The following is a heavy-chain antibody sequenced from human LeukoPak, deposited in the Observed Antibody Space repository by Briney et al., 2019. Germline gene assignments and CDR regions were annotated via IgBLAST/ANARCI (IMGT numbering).Heavy chain of an antibody. Sequence: PGGSLRLSYAASGFTFSSYSMNWVRQAPGKGLEWVSSISSSSSYIYYADSVKGRFTISRDNAKNSLYLQMNSLRAEDTAVYYCARDGVLRYFDWLDYWGQGTLVTVSS. CDR1: GFTFSSYS. CDR2: ISSSSSYI. CDR3: ARDGVLRYFDWLDY. D-gene: IGHD3-9*01. V-gene: IGHV3-21*01. J-gene: IGHJ4*02.